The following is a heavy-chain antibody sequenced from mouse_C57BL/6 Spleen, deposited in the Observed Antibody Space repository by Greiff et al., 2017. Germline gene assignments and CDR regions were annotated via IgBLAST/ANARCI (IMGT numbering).Heavy chain of an antibody. CDR2: IDPSDSET. Sequence: VQLQESGAELVRPGASVTLSCKASGYTFTSYWMHWVKQRPIQGLEWIGNIDPSDSETHYNQKFKDKATLTVDKSSSTAYMQLSSLTSEDSAVYYCARGGSCDYWGQGTTLTVSS. J-gene: IGHJ2*01. CDR3: ARGGSCDY. CDR1: GYTFTSYW. V-gene: IGHV1-52*01.